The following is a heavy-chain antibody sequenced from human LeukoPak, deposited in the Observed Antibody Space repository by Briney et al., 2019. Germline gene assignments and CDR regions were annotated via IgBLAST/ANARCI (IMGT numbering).Heavy chain of an antibody. J-gene: IGHJ4*02. CDR3: ARVRSTKVSFDY. V-gene: IGHV3-7*01. CDR2: IKQDGSGK. CDR1: GFTFSSYW. D-gene: IGHD2-2*01. Sequence: GGSLRLSCAASGFTFSSYWMSWVRQAPGKGLEWVANIKQDGSGKYYVDSEEGRFTVSRDNAKNSLYLQMNSLRAEDTAVYYCARVRSTKVSFDYWGQGTLVSVSS.